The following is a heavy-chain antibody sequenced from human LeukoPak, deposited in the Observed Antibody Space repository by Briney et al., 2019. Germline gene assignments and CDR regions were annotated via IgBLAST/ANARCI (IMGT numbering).Heavy chain of an antibody. CDR2: IYNSGST. V-gene: IGHV4-59*01. D-gene: IGHD2-2*01. CDR3: ARGVVAPAGQTFDF. Sequence: PSETLSLTCTVSGDSFSYFYWSWIRQPPGKGLEWIGYIYNSGSTNYNPSLKSRVTISLDTSKNQFSLKLSSVTAADTAVYYLARGVVAPAGQTFDFWGQGTLVTVSS. CDR1: GDSFSYFY. J-gene: IGHJ4*02.